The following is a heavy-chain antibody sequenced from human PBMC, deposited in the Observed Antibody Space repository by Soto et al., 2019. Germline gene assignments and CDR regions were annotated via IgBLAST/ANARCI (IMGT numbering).Heavy chain of an antibody. J-gene: IGHJ5*02. D-gene: IGHD3-10*01. CDR1: DGSFSGYY. V-gene: IGHV4-34*01. CDR2: INHSGST. CDR3: ARDLVRGLDRFAP. Sequence: SEPLSLTCAVYDGSFSGYYWSWIRKNPGKGLEWIGEINHSGSTNYNPSLKSRVTISVDTSKNQFSLKLSSVTAADTAVYYCARDLVRGLDRFAPRGQGTLVTVSS.